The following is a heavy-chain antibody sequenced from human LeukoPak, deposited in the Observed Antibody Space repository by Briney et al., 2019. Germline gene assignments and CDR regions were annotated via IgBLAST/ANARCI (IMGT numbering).Heavy chain of an antibody. CDR1: GLTFSIYY. CDR2: ITQDGSEK. Sequence: GGSLRLSCAASGLTFSIYYMNWVRQAPGKGLEWVATITQDGSEKHYVDSVKGRFTISRDNAKKSLYLQMNSLRAEDTAVYFCARDLFEGYSSSMDVWGQGTTVTVSS. CDR3: ARDLFEGYSSSMDV. J-gene: IGHJ6*02. V-gene: IGHV3-7*03. D-gene: IGHD6-13*01.